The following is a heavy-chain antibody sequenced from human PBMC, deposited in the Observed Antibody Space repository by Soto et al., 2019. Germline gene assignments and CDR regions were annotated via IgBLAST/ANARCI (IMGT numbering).Heavy chain of an antibody. CDR2: LSHDGGNI. D-gene: IGHD1-1*01. J-gene: IGHJ4*02. Sequence: GGSLRLSCVAPDFSFTHHAMTWVRLPPGKGLQWVAALSHDGGNIYYRDSVRGRFTISRDNSKNTLYLQMQSLKAEDTAVYFFAKQMGTWVDTDIDFWGQGTQVTVSS. CDR1: DFSFTHHA. CDR3: AKQMGTWVDTDIDF. V-gene: IGHV3-23*01.